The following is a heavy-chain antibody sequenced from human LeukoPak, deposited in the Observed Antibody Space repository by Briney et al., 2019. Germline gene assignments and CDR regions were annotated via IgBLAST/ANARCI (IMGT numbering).Heavy chain of an antibody. J-gene: IGHJ3*02. D-gene: IGHD3-10*01. CDR2: ISAYNGNT. Sequence: GASVKVSCKASGYTFTSYGISWVRQAPGQGLEWMGWISAYNGNTNYAQKLQGRVTMTTDTSTSTAYMELRSLRSDDTAVYYCARGRAQYTADDAFDIWGQGTMVTVSS. CDR1: GYTFTSYG. V-gene: IGHV1-18*01. CDR3: ARGRAQYTADDAFDI.